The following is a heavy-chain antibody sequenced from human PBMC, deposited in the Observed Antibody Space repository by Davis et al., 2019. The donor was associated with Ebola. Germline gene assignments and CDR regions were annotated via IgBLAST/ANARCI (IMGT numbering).Heavy chain of an antibody. CDR3: AKDYFDY. J-gene: IGHJ4*02. V-gene: IGHV4-59*12. CDR1: GGSISSYY. CDR2: IYYSGST. Sequence: SETLSLTSTVSGGSISSYYWSWIRQPPGKGLEWIGYIYYSGSTYYNPSLKSRVTISVDTSKNQFSLKLSSVTAADTAVYYCAKDYFDYWGQGTLVTVSS.